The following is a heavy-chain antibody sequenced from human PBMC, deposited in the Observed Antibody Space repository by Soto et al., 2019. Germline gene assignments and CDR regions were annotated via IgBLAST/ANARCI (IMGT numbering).Heavy chain of an antibody. Sequence: SETLSLTCAFSGYSISSCYYWGWIRQPPGKGLEWIGSIYHSGSTYYNPSLKSRVTISVDTSKNQFSLKLSSVTAADTAVYYCARVVVPPYSWLDPWRKRNMVTV. V-gene: IGHV4-38-2*01. CDR2: IYHSGST. CDR3: ARVVVPPYSWLDP. J-gene: IGHJ5*02. CDR1: GYSISSCYY. D-gene: IGHD3-22*01.